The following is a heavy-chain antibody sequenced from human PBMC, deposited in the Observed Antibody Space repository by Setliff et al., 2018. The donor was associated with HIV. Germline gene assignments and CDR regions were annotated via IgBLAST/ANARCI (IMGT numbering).Heavy chain of an antibody. Sequence: PSETLSLTCGVSGHSISSGYYWGWIRQPPGKGLEWIGSIYHNGITYYNPSLKSRVTISVDTSQNQFSPKLSSVTAADTAIYYCARRIYGNNPYFDYWSQGTLVTVSS. D-gene: IGHD4-17*01. V-gene: IGHV4-38-2*01. CDR1: GHSISSGYY. CDR2: IYHNGIT. CDR3: ARRIYGNNPYFDY. J-gene: IGHJ4*02.